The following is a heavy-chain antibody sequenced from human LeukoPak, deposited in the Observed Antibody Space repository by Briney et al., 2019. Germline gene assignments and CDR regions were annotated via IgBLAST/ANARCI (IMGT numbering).Heavy chain of an antibody. D-gene: IGHD3-22*01. CDR3: AKDLENYYDSSGYVDY. V-gene: IGHV3-30*18. Sequence: SGGSLRLSCAASGFTFSSYGMHWVRQAPGKGLEWVAAISDDGSNKYYADSVKGRFTISRDNSKNTVYLEMNSLRAEDTAVYYCAKDLENYYDSSGYVDYWGQGTLVTVSP. J-gene: IGHJ4*02. CDR2: ISDDGSNK. CDR1: GFTFSSYG.